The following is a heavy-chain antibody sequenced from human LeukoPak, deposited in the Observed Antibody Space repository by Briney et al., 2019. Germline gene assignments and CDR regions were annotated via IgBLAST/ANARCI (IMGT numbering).Heavy chain of an antibody. CDR3: AKGLRTGVGPYMGYHYYMDV. CDR2: INDNGAGT. CDR1: GFTFSSYA. J-gene: IGHJ6*03. D-gene: IGHD3-16*01. Sequence: GGSPRLSCAASGFTFSSYAMSWVRQAPGKGLKWVSTINDNGAGTYYADSVKGRFTISRDNSYNTVSLQMNSLRDEDTGVYYCAKGLRTGVGPYMGYHYYMDVWGKGATVTVSS. V-gene: IGHV3-23*01.